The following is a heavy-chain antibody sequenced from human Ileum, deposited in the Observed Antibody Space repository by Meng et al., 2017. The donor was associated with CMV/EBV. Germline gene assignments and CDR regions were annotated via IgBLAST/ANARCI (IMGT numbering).Heavy chain of an antibody. Sequence: SETLSLTCTLAGGSISSGGYYWSWIRQHPGKGLEWIGYIYYSGSTYYNPSLTSRVTISRDTSKKKFTLKPSSVTAAETAVYYCARGPGITGIPFDYWGQGTLVTVSS. V-gene: IGHV4-31*03. J-gene: IGHJ4*02. CDR2: IYYSGST. D-gene: IGHD1-20*01. CDR3: ARGPGITGIPFDY. CDR1: GGSISSGGYY.